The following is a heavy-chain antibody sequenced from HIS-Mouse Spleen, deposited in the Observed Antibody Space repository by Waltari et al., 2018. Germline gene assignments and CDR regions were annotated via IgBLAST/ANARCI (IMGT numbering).Heavy chain of an antibody. Sequence: QLQLQESVPGRVKPSETRSRTCTVSGGSLSSISSSWGWIRPPPGKGLEWIGSIYYSGSTYYNPSLKSRVTISVDTSKNQFSLKLSSVTAADTAVYYCAREIPYSSSWYDWYFDLWGRGTLVTVSS. J-gene: IGHJ2*01. CDR1: GGSLSSISSS. V-gene: IGHV4-39*07. D-gene: IGHD6-13*01. CDR3: AREIPYSSSWYDWYFDL. CDR2: IYYSGST.